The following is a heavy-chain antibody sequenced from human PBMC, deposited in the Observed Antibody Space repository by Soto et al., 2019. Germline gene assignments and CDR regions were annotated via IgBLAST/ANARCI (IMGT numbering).Heavy chain of an antibody. J-gene: IGHJ4*02. CDR1: GFTFSSYA. CDR2: ISYDGSNK. V-gene: IGHV3-30-3*01. D-gene: IGHD3-22*01. CDR3: ARTAYYYDSSGYLEY. Sequence: QVQLLESGGGVVQPGRSLRLSCAASGFTFSSYAMHWVRQAPGKGLEWVAVISYDGSNKYYADSVKGRFTISRDNSKNTLYLQMNSLRAEDTAEYYCARTAYYYDSSGYLEYWGQGTLVTVSS.